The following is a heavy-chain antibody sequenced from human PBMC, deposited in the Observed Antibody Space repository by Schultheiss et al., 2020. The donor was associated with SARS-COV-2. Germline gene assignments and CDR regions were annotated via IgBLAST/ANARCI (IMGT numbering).Heavy chain of an antibody. CDR1: GGTFSSYA. Sequence: SVKVSCKASGGTFSSYAMHWVRQAPGQGLEWMGGIIPIFGTANYAQKFQGRVTITADESTSTAYMELSSLRSEDTAVYYCARGKYYYDSSGYSNPHHWYFDLWGRGTLVTVSS. CDR2: IIPIFGTA. CDR3: ARGKYYYDSSGYSNPHHWYFDL. V-gene: IGHV1-69*13. J-gene: IGHJ2*01. D-gene: IGHD3-22*01.